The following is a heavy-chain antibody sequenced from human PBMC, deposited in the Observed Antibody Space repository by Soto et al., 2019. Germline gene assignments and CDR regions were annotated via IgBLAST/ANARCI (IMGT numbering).Heavy chain of an antibody. CDR3: GRKTSTYYDFWSGYYTGYFDY. Sequence: SETLSLTCAVYGGSFSGYYWSWIRQPPGKGLEWIGEINHSGSTNYNPSLKSRVTISVDTSKNQFSLKLSSVTAADTAVYYCGRKTSTYYDFWSGYYTGYFDYWGQGTLVTVSS. J-gene: IGHJ4*02. CDR1: GGSFSGYY. CDR2: INHSGST. D-gene: IGHD3-3*01. V-gene: IGHV4-34*01.